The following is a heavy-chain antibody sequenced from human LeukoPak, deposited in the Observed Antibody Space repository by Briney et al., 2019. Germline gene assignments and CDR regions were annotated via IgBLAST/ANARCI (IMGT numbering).Heavy chain of an antibody. Sequence: SETLSLTCSVSGGSISGYYWTWIRQPAGKGLEWIGRVYTSGCTHYTPSLKTRLTMSVDTSKNQFSLKLSSVTAADTAVYYCARLITGTTTAFDIWGQGTMVTVSS. CDR2: VYTSGCT. CDR3: ARLITGTTTAFDI. CDR1: GGSISGYY. V-gene: IGHV4-4*07. J-gene: IGHJ3*02. D-gene: IGHD1-7*01.